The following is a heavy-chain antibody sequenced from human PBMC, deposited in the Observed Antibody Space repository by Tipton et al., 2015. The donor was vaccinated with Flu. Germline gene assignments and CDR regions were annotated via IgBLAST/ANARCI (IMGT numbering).Heavy chain of an antibody. Sequence: SLRLSCAASGFTFGSYWMSWVRQAPGKGLEWVAKIDQDENEKYYADSVKGRFTISRDNARNLMFLQLNSLRVDDAALYYCARVLEHWNEEFNWFDPWGPGTLVSVSS. V-gene: IGHV3-7*03. CDR1: GFTFGSYW. D-gene: IGHD1-1*01. J-gene: IGHJ5*02. CDR3: ARVLEHWNEEFNWFDP. CDR2: IDQDENEK.